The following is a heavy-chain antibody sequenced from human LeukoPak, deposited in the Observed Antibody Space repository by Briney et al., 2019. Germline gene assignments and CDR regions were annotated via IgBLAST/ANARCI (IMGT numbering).Heavy chain of an antibody. J-gene: IGHJ3*02. D-gene: IGHD3-10*01. CDR3: ARSYGSGSPTYAFDI. CDR1: GYTFTGYY. V-gene: IGHV1-2*04. CDR2: INPNSGGT. Sequence: ASVKVSCKASGYTFTGYYMHWVRQAPGQGLEWMGWINPNSGGTNYAQKFQGWVTMTRDPSISTAYMELSRLRSDDTAVYYCARSYGSGSPTYAFDIWGQGTMVTVSS.